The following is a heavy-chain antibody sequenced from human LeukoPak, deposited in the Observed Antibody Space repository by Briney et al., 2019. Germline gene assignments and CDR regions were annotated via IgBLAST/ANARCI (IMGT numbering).Heavy chain of an antibody. CDR2: ISYDGGNK. J-gene: IGHJ4*02. CDR3: ARDIPSQAYYYDSSGFFDY. D-gene: IGHD3-22*01. V-gene: IGHV3-30*04. Sequence: GGSLRLSCAASGFTFSSYAMHWVRQAPGKGLEWVAVISYDGGNKYYADSVKGRFTISRDNSKNTLYLQMNSLRAEDTAVYYCARDIPSQAYYYDSSGFFDYWGQGTLVTVSS. CDR1: GFTFSSYA.